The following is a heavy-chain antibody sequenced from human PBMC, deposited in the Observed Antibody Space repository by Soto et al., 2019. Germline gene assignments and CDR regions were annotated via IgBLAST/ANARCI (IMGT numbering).Heavy chain of an antibody. D-gene: IGHD5-12*01. J-gene: IGHJ4*02. Sequence: VGSLRLSCAASGLTFSSYWMHWVRQAPGKGLVWVSRMYTDASSATYADSVKGRFTIPRDNAKNTLFLQIDSLRTEDTAVYYCVRGNSGYGKFDYWGEGTLVTVSS. V-gene: IGHV3-74*01. CDR3: VRGNSGYGKFDY. CDR1: GLTFSSYW. CDR2: MYTDASSA.